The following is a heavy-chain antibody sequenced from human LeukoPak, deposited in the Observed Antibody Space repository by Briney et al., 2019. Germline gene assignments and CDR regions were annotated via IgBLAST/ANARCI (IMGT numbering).Heavy chain of an antibody. J-gene: IGHJ4*02. D-gene: IGHD6-19*01. Sequence: GRSLRLSCAASGLTFSSYAMSWVRQAPGKGLEWVSAISGSGGSTYYADSVKGRFTISRDNSKNTLYLQMNSLRAEDTAVYYCAKPPDSSGHYWGQGTLVTVSS. V-gene: IGHV3-23*01. CDR1: GLTFSSYA. CDR3: AKPPDSSGHY. CDR2: ISGSGGST.